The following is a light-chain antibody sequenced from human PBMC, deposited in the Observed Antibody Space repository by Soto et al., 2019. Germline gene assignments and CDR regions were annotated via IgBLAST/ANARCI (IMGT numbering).Light chain of an antibody. CDR1: QSVSSY. J-gene: IGKJ4*01. V-gene: IGKV3-15*01. CDR3: QPKYRVPLT. CDR2: DTS. Sequence: EMVLTHSPASLSASSGERATISHRASQSVSSYLDWYQHKPGKAPRLLIYDTSSRASGVPSRFSGSGSGTDFTLTINSLQSEDFATYYCQPKYRVPLTFGGGTKVDIK.